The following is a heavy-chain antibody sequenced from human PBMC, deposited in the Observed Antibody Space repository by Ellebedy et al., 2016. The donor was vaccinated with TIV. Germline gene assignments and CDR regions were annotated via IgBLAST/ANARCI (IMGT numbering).Heavy chain of an antibody. CDR1: GGTFSSYA. J-gene: IGHJ6*02. V-gene: IGHV1-69*13. CDR3: ARSPHYSSSWYRYYYYYGMDV. CDR2: IIPIFGTA. Sequence: SVKVSCXASGGTFSSYAISWVRQAPGQGLEWMGGIIPIFGTANYAQKFQGRVTITADESTSTAYMELSSLRSEDTAVYYCARSPHYSSSWYRYYYYYGMDVWGQGTTVTVS. D-gene: IGHD6-13*01.